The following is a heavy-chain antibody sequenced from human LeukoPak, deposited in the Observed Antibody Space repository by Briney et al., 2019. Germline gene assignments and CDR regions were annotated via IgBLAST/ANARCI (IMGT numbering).Heavy chain of an antibody. CDR3: ARGGSEFYGMDV. CDR2: ITAGNGNT. Sequence: GASVKVSCKASGYTFTTYAMHWVRQAPGQRLEWLGWITAGNGNTRYSQKFQGRVTITRDTSANTAYMELSSLRSEDTAVYCCARGGSEFYGMDVWGQGTTVTVSS. J-gene: IGHJ6*02. D-gene: IGHD3-10*01. V-gene: IGHV1-3*01. CDR1: GYTFTTYA.